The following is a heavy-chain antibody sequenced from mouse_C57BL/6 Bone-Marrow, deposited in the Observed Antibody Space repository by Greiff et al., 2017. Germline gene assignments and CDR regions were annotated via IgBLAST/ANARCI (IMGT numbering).Heavy chain of an antibody. J-gene: IGHJ2*01. CDR1: GFTFSSYG. D-gene: IGHD4-1*01. Sequence: EVQGVESGGDLVKPGGSLKLSCAASGFTFSSYGMSWVRPTPDKRLEWVATISSGGSYTYYPDSVKGRFPLSRDNAKNTLYLQMSSLKSEDTAMYYCARLMGRGYYFDYGGQGTTLTVSS. V-gene: IGHV5-6*01. CDR3: ARLMGRGYYFDY. CDR2: ISSGGSYT.